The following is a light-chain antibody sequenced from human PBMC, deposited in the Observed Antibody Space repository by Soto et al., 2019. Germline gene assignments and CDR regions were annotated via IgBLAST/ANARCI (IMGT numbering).Light chain of an antibody. CDR1: QDISNY. V-gene: IGKV1-33*01. CDR3: QQLST. J-gene: IGKJ3*01. Sequence: DIQMTQSPSSLSASVGDRVTITCQASQDISNYLNWYQQKPGKAPKLLIYDASNLETGVPSRFSGSGSGTDFTFTISSLQPEDIATYYCQQLSTFGPGTKVDIK. CDR2: DAS.